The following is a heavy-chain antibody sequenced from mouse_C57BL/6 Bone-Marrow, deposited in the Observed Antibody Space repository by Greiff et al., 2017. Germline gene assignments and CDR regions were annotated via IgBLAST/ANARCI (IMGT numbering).Heavy chain of an antibody. Sequence: VQGVESGAELMKPGASVKLSCKATGYTFTGYWIEWVKQRPGHGLEWIGEILPGSGSTNYNAKFKGKATFTADTSSNTAYMQLSSLTTEDSAIYYCARWGYAMDYWGQGTSVTVSS. V-gene: IGHV1-9*01. CDR1: GYTFTGYW. CDR2: ILPGSGST. J-gene: IGHJ4*01. CDR3: ARWGYAMDY.